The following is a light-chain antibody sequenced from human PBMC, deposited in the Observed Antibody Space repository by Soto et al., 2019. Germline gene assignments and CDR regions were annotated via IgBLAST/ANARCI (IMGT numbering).Light chain of an antibody. CDR2: GAS. Sequence: DIQMTQSPSTLSASVGDRVTITCRASQSISSWLAWYQQKPGKAPKLLIYGASNLETGVPSRFSGSGSGTEFTLTISSLQPDDFATYYCQHYNSYSEAFGQGAKVDTK. CDR1: QSISSW. V-gene: IGKV1-5*01. J-gene: IGKJ1*01. CDR3: QHYNSYSEA.